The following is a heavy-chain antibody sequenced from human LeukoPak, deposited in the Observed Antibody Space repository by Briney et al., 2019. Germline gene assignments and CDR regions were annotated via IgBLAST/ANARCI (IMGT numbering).Heavy chain of an antibody. CDR2: ISYDGSNK. CDR1: GFTFSSYG. Sequence: GRSLRLSCAASGFTFSSYGMHWVRQAPGKGLEWVAVISYDGSNKYYADSVKGRFTISRDNSKNTLYLQMNSLRAEDTAVYYCAKAVVRGVNAFDIWGQGTMVTVSS. D-gene: IGHD3-10*01. CDR3: AKAVVRGVNAFDI. V-gene: IGHV3-30*18. J-gene: IGHJ3*02.